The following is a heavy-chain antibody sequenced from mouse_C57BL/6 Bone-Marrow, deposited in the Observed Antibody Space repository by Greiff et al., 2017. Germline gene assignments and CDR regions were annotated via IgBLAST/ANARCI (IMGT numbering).Heavy chain of an antibody. CDR3: ARQGVNLLLRWYLDY. D-gene: IGHD1-1*01. V-gene: IGHV5-17*01. Sequence: EVQVVESGGGLVKPGGSLKLSCAASGFTFSDYGMHWVRQAPEKGLEWVAYISSGSSTIYYADTVKGRFTIPRANAKNTLFLQITNLKSKQTAMCYCARQGVNLLLRWYLDYWGQGTTLTVSS. CDR1: GFTFSDYG. J-gene: IGHJ2*01. CDR2: ISSGSSTI.